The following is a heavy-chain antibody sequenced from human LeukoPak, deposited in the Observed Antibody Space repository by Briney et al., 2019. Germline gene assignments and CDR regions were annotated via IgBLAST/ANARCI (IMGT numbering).Heavy chain of an antibody. J-gene: IGHJ4*02. CDR3: AREGPAATLALDY. D-gene: IGHD2-2*01. CDR2: IYYSGST. Sequence: SETLSLTCTVSRCSISSGGYYWSWIRQHPGRGLEWIGYIYYSGSTYYNPPLKSRVTISVDTSKNQFSLKLSSVTAADTAVYYCAREGPAATLALDYWGQGTLVTVSS. CDR1: RCSISSGGYY. V-gene: IGHV4-31*03.